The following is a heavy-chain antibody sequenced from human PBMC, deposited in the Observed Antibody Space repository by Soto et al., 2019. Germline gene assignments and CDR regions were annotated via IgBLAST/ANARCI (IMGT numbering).Heavy chain of an antibody. V-gene: IGHV5-51*01. Sequence: EVQLVQSGAEVKKPGESLKISCKGSGYSFTSYWIGWVRQMPGKGLEWMGIIYPGDSDTRYSPSFQGQVTISADKSISTAYLQGISLKASDTAVYYCARHPLVLRDTFHIWVQDTMVTVAS. J-gene: IGHJ3*02. CDR3: ARHPLVLRDTFHI. D-gene: IGHD6-13*01. CDR1: GYSFTSYW. CDR2: IYPGDSDT.